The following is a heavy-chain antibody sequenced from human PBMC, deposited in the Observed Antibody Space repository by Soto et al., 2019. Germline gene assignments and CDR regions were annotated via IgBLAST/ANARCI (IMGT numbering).Heavy chain of an antibody. CDR2: ISSSSRNT. D-gene: IGHD3-9*01. J-gene: IGHJ4*02. CDR3: ARGTDISTGELLDY. Sequence: EVQLVESGGGLVKPGGSLRLSCVASGFSFNTYTMNWVRRAPGKGLEWVSSISSSSRNTFYADSVKGRFAISRNNAKNSLYLQMQSLRADDTAVYYCARGTDISTGELLDYWGQGTLVTVSS. CDR1: GFSFNTYT. V-gene: IGHV3-21*02.